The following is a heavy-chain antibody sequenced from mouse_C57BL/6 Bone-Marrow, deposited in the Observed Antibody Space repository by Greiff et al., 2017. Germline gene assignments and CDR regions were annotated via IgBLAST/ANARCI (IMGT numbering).Heavy chain of an antibody. D-gene: IGHD6-1*01. CDR3: ARDENDCSSPHWYFDV. Sequence: EVMLVESGGGLVKPGGSLKLSCAASGFTFSSYAMSWVRQTPEKRLEWVATISDGGSYTYYPDNVKGRFTISRDNAKNNLYLQMSHLKSEDTAMYYCARDENDCSSPHWYFDVWGTGTTVTVSS. CDR1: GFTFSSYA. J-gene: IGHJ1*03. CDR2: ISDGGSYT. V-gene: IGHV5-4*01.